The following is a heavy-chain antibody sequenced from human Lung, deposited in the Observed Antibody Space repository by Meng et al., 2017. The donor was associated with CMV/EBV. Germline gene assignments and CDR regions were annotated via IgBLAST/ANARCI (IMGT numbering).Heavy chain of an antibody. CDR1: GGTFSSYA. V-gene: IGHV1-69*10. D-gene: IGHD2-2*01. J-gene: IGHJ6*02. CDR2: IIPILGIA. Sequence: SVXVSCKASGGTFSSYAISWVRQAPGQGLEWMGGIIPILGIANYAQKFQGRVTITADKSTSTAYMELSSLRSEDTAVYYCASLGYCSSTSCPFYYYYVMDVXGQGXTVTVSS. CDR3: ASLGYCSSTSCPFYYYYVMDV.